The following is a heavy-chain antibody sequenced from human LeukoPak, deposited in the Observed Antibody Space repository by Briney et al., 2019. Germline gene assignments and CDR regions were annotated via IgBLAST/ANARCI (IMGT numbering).Heavy chain of an antibody. CDR2: IRADGSNK. J-gene: IGHJ4*02. D-gene: IGHD2-2*01. CDR3: DCSSATCYAAGDY. V-gene: IGHV3-30*02. Sequence: GGSLRLSCAASGFTFSNYAMHWVRQAPGKGVEWVAFIRADGSNKYYADSVKGRFTISRDNSKNTLYLQMNSLRAEDTAIYYCDCSSATCYAAGDYWGQGTLVTVSS. CDR1: GFTFSNYA.